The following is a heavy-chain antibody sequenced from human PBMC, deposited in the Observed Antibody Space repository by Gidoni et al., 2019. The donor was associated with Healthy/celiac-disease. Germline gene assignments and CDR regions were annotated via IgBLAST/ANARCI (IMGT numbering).Heavy chain of an antibody. V-gene: IGHV5-51*01. CDR2: IYPGDSDT. J-gene: IGHJ6*02. Sequence: EVQLVQSGAEVKKPGESLKISCKGSGYSFTSSCIGWVRQMPGKGLEWMGIIYPGDSDTRYSPSFQGQVTISADKSISTAYLQWSSLKASDTAMYYCARTTYYYGSGSYYFYYGMDVWGQGTTVTVSS. D-gene: IGHD3-10*01. CDR3: ARTTYYYGSGSYYFYYGMDV. CDR1: GYSFTSSC.